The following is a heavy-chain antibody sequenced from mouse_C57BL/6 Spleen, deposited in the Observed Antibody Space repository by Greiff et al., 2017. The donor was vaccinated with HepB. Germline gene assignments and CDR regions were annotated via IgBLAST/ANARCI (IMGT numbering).Heavy chain of an antibody. D-gene: IGHD2-4*01. Sequence: EVQLQQSGPELVKPGASVKISCKASGYSFTGYYMNWVKQSPEKSLEWIGEINPSTGGTTYNQKFKAKATLTVDKSSSTAYMQLKSLTSEDSAVYYCARGITTRGYYFDYWGQGTTLTVSS. CDR1: GYSFTGYY. CDR2: INPSTGGT. CDR3: ARGITTRGYYFDY. J-gene: IGHJ2*01. V-gene: IGHV1-42*01.